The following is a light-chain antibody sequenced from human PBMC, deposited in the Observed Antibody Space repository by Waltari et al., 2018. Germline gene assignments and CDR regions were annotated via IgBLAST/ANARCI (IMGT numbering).Light chain of an antibody. CDR2: KAS. CDR3: LQYSSYPWT. Sequence: DIQVTQSPSTLSASVGDRVTITCRASQSIVVWLAWYQQKPGKAPRLLIYKASYLESGVPSRFSGSGSGTEFTLTISSLQADDFATYYCLQYSSYPWTFGQGTKVEIK. J-gene: IGKJ1*01. CDR1: QSIVVW. V-gene: IGKV1-5*03.